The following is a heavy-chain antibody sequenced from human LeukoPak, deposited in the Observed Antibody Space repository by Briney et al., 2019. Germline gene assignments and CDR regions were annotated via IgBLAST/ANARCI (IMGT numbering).Heavy chain of an antibody. J-gene: IGHJ6*03. CDR3: ARLGYCSSTSCSWGGDYYYYYMDV. D-gene: IGHD2-2*01. Sequence: PSETLSLTCTVSGGSISSYYRSWIRQPAGKGLEWIGRIYTSGSTNYNPSLKSRVTMSVDTSKNQFSLKLSSVTAADTAVYYCARLGYCSSTSCSWGGDYYYYYMDVWGKGTTVTVSS. CDR2: IYTSGST. V-gene: IGHV4-4*07. CDR1: GGSISSYY.